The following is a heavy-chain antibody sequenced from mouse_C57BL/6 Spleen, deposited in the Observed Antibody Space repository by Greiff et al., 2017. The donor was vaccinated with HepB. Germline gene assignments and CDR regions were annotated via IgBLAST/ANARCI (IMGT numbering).Heavy chain of an antibody. Sequence: VQLQQSGPELVKPGASVKISCKASGYSFTGYYMNWVKQSPEKSLEWIGEINPSTGGTTYNQKFKAKATLTVDKSSSTAYMQLKSLTSEDSAVYYCARFSYYSNYGYWYFDVWGTGTTVTVSS. CDR2: INPSTGGT. V-gene: IGHV1-42*01. CDR1: GYSFTGYY. CDR3: ARFSYYSNYGYWYFDV. D-gene: IGHD2-5*01. J-gene: IGHJ1*03.